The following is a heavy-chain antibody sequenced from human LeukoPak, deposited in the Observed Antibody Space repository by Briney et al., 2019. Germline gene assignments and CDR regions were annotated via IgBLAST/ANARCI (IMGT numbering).Heavy chain of an antibody. Sequence: GGSLRLSCAASGFTFSSYSMSWVRQAPGKGLEWVSFISSSGSAIYYADAVRGRFTICRDNAKNSLYLQMTSMRAEDTAVYYCAREYCSGGSCYPSFDYWGQRTLVTVYS. CDR2: ISSSGSAI. CDR3: AREYCSGGSCYPSFDY. J-gene: IGHJ4*02. CDR1: GFTFSSYS. V-gene: IGHV3-48*01. D-gene: IGHD2-15*01.